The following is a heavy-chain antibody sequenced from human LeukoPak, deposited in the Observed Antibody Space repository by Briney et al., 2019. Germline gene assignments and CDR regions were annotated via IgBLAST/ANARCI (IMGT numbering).Heavy chain of an antibody. CDR1: GGSISSSSYY. D-gene: IGHD4-17*01. CDR2: IYYSGST. J-gene: IGHJ4*02. Sequence: PSETLSLTCTVSGGSISSSSYYWGWIRQPPGKGLEWIGSIYYSGSTNYNPSLKSRVTISVDTSKNQFSLKLSSVTAADTAVYYCAGAYGDYASYFDYWGQGTLVTASS. V-gene: IGHV4-39*07. CDR3: AGAYGDYASYFDY.